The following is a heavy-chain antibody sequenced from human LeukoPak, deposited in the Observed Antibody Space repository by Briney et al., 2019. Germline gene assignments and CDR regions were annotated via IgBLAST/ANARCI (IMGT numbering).Heavy chain of an antibody. CDR3: ARALRYDSSGPTDAFDI. J-gene: IGHJ3*02. CDR2: IGTAGDT. Sequence: GGSLRLSCAASGFTFSSYDMHWVRQGTGKGLEWVSGIGTAGDTYYPDSVKGRFAISRENAKNSLYLQMNSLRAGDTAVYYCARALRYDSSGPTDAFDIWGQGTMVTVSS. V-gene: IGHV3-13*01. D-gene: IGHD3-22*01. CDR1: GFTFSSYD.